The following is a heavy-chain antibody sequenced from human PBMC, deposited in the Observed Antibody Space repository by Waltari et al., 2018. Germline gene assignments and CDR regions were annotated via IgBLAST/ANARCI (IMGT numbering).Heavy chain of an antibody. J-gene: IGHJ4*02. CDR2: INPDSGGM. V-gene: IGHV1-2*02. Sequence: QVQLVQSGAEVKKPGASVKVSCKASGYIFTGYYMHWVRQAPGQGLEWMGWINPDSGGMNLAQKFQGRVTMTRDTSITTAYMELSSLRSDDTAVYYCARSNTAVATTGAHWGQGTLVTVSS. CDR1: GYIFTGYY. D-gene: IGHD6-19*01. CDR3: ARSNTAVATTGAH.